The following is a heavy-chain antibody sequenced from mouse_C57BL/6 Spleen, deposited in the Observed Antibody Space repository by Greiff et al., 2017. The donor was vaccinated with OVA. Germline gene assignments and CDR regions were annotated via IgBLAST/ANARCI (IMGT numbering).Heavy chain of an antibody. J-gene: IGHJ4*01. CDR2: ISYDGSN. Sequence: EVQVVESGPGLVKPSQSLSLTCSVTGYSITSGYYWNWIRQFPGNKLEWMGYISYDGSNNYNPSLKNRISITRDTSKNQFFLKLNSVTTEDTATYYCATIYDGYPYYAMDYWGQGTSVTVSS. CDR1: GYSITSGYY. V-gene: IGHV3-6*01. D-gene: IGHD2-3*01. CDR3: ATIYDGYPYYAMDY.